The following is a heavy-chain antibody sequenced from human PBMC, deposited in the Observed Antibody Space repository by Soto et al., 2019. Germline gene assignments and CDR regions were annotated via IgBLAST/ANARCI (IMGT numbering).Heavy chain of an antibody. J-gene: IGHJ6*03. CDR3: ASLDTAMVTNPYYYYMDV. D-gene: IGHD5-18*01. V-gene: IGHV1-8*01. CDR1: GYTFTSYD. Sequence: ASVKVSCKASGYTFTSYDSNWVRQATGQGLEWMGWMNPNSGNTGYAQKFQGRVTMTRNTSISTAYMELSSLRSEDTAVYYCASLDTAMVTNPYYYYMDVWGKGTTVTVSS. CDR2: MNPNSGNT.